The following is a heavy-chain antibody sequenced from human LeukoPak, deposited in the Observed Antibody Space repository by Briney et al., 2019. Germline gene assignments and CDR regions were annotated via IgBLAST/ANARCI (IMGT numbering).Heavy chain of an antibody. CDR2: IYYSGTT. D-gene: IGHD6-25*01. J-gene: IGHJ6*03. Sequence: PSETLSLTCTVSGGSISSSSYYWGWIRQPPGKGLEWIGTIYYSGTTYYNPSFKSRVTMSIDTSKNQFSLKLSSVTAADTAVYYCARDLAAANVYYYYYYMDVWGKGTTVTVSS. V-gene: IGHV4-39*07. CDR1: GGSISSSSYY. CDR3: ARDLAAANVYYYYYYMDV.